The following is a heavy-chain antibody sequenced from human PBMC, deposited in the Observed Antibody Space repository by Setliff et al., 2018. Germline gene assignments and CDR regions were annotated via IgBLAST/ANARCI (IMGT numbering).Heavy chain of an antibody. Sequence: PGESLTISCEGSGYSFTSYWIGWVRQMPGKGLEWMGIIYPGDSDTRYSPSFQGQVTISADKSISTAYLQWSSLKASDTAMYYCARQFYYDSSGTGAFDIWGQGTMVTVSS. CDR1: GYSFTSYW. CDR2: IYPGDSDT. J-gene: IGHJ3*02. D-gene: IGHD3-22*01. CDR3: ARQFYYDSSGTGAFDI. V-gene: IGHV5-51*01.